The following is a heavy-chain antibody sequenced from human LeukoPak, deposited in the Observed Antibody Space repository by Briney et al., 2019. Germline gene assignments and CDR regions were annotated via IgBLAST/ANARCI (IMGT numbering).Heavy chain of an antibody. J-gene: IGHJ6*02. Sequence: SVKVSCKASGFTFTSSAVQWVRQARGQRLEWIGWIVVGSGNTNYAQKFQERVTITRDMSTSTAYMELSSPRSEDTAVYYCAALITMIPDYYYGMDVWGQGTTVTVSS. D-gene: IGHD3-22*01. CDR1: GFTFTSSA. CDR2: IVVGSGNT. V-gene: IGHV1-58*01. CDR3: AALITMIPDYYYGMDV.